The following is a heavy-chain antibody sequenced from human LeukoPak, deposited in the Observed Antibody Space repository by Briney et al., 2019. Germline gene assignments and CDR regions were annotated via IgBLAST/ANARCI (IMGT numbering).Heavy chain of an antibody. J-gene: IGHJ4*02. V-gene: IGHV3-66*01. CDR3: ASAPFGELSFDY. CDR2: IYSGGST. CDR1: GFTVSSNY. Sequence: GSLRLSCAASGFTVSSNYMSWVRQAPGKGLEWVSVIYSGGSTYYADSVKGRFTISRDNSKNTLYLQMNSLRAEDTAVYYCASAPFGELSFDYWGQGTLVTVSS. D-gene: IGHD3-10*01.